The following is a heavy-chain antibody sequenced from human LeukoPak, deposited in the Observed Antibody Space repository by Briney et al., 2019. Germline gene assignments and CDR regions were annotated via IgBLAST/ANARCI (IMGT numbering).Heavy chain of an antibody. CDR3: AKALGYCSSTSCYSPSS. Sequence: ASVKVSCKASGGTFSSYTISWVRQAPGQGLEWMGRIIPILGIANYAQKFQGRVTITADKSTSTAYMELSSLRSEDTAVYYCAKALGYCSSTSCYSPSSWGQGTLVTVSS. D-gene: IGHD2-2*02. V-gene: IGHV1-69*02. CDR1: GGTFSSYT. CDR2: IIPILGIA. J-gene: IGHJ5*02.